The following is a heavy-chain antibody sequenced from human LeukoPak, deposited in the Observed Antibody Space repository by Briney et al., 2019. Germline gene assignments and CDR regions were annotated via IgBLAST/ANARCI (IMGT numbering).Heavy chain of an antibody. CDR3: ARGGYSFFDY. Sequence: GGSLRLSCAASGFTFDDYAMHWVRQAPGKGLEWVSGISWNSGSIGYADSVKGRFTISRDNAKNSLYLQMNSLRAEDTAVYYCARGGYSFFDYWGQGTLVTVSS. J-gene: IGHJ4*02. CDR1: GFTFDDYA. CDR2: ISWNSGSI. V-gene: IGHV3-9*01. D-gene: IGHD5-18*01.